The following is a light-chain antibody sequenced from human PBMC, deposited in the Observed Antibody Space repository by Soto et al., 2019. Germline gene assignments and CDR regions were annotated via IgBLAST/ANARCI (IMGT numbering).Light chain of an antibody. CDR2: GAS. CDR1: QNVDSNY. J-gene: IGKJ1*01. Sequence: IVLPQSPVTLSLSPGASATLSCRASQNVDSNYLAWYQQKPGQAPRIIIFGASGRATGIPDRFSGSGSGTDFTLTISRLEPEDFAVYYCQQYGSLSWTFGQGTKVDIK. V-gene: IGKV3-20*01. CDR3: QQYGSLSWT.